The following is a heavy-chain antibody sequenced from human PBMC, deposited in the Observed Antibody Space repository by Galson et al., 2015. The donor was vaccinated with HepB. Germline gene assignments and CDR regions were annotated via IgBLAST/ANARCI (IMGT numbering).Heavy chain of an antibody. CDR3: ARDPDPWFWELLSPIYGMDV. CDR1: GFTLSSYW. D-gene: IGHD3-10*01. Sequence: SLRLSCAASGFTLSSYWMHWVRQAAGRGLVWVSHIKSDGRSTSYADSVKGRFTISRDNAKNTLYLQMNSLGAEDTAVYYCARDPDPWFWELLSPIYGMDVWGQGTTVTVSS. V-gene: IGHV3-74*01. CDR2: IKSDGRST. J-gene: IGHJ6*02.